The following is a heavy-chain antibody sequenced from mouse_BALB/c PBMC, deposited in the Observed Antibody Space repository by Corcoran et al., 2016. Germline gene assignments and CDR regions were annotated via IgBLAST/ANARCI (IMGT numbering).Heavy chain of an antibody. CDR1: GYSFTGYY. CDR3: ARSDAGTGFDC. D-gene: IGHD4-1*01. V-gene: IGHV1-26*01. CDR2: INPYTGAT. J-gene: IGHJ2*01. Sequence: EVQLQQSGPELVKPGASVKISCKASGYSFTGYYMHWVKQSHVKSLEWIGRINPYTGATSYNQNFKDKASLTVDKSSSTAYMELHRLTSEDSAVYYCARSDAGTGFDCWGQGTTLTVSS.